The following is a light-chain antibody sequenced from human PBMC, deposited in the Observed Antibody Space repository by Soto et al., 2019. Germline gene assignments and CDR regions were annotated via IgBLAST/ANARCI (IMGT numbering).Light chain of an antibody. CDR1: QSVSSSY. Sequence: EILLTQSPGTLSLSPGERATLSCRASQSVSSSYLAWYQQKPGLAPRLLIYGASSRATGIPDRFSGSGSGTDFTLTISRLEPEDFAVYYCQQYGSSPPYTFGQGTKLEIK. J-gene: IGKJ2*01. CDR3: QQYGSSPPYT. V-gene: IGKV3-20*01. CDR2: GAS.